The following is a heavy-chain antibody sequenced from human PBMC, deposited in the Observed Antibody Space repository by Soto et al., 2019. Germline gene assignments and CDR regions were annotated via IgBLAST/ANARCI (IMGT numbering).Heavy chain of an antibody. Sequence: QVQLVQSGAEVKKPGSSVKVSCKASGGTFSSYAISWVRQAPGQGLEWMGGIIPIFGTANYEQKFQGRVTIPPDESTSTAYMELSSLRSEDTAVYYCAIVLDYYDSSGYSTFGAFDIWGQGTMFTVSS. D-gene: IGHD3-22*01. CDR3: AIVLDYYDSSGYSTFGAFDI. CDR2: IIPIFGTA. V-gene: IGHV1-69*05. CDR1: GGTFSSYA. J-gene: IGHJ3*02.